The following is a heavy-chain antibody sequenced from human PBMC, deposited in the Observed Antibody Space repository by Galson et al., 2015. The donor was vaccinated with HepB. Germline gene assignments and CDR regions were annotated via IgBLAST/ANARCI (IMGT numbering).Heavy chain of an antibody. V-gene: IGHV1-69*13. CDR1: GGTFSSYA. J-gene: IGHJ3*02. CDR3: AGYSSGWYDDAFDI. CDR2: IIPIFGTA. Sequence: SVKVSCKASGGTFSSYAISWVRQAPGQGLEWMGGIIPIFGTANYAQKFQGRVTITADESTSTAYMELSSLRSEDTAVYYCAGYSSGWYDDAFDIWGQGTMVTVS. D-gene: IGHD6-19*01.